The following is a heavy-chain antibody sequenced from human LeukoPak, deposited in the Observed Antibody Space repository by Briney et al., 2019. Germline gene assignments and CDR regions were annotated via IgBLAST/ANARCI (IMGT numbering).Heavy chain of an antibody. CDR3: ARAMRGYSDY. CDR2: IYYSGST. Sequence: SETLSLTCSVSGGSISSDYWSWIRQPPGKGLEWIGDIYYSGSTNYNPSLKSRVTISEDTSKNQFSLNLTSVTAADTAVYYCARAMRGYSDYWGQGTLVTVSS. CDR1: GGSISSDY. J-gene: IGHJ4*02. V-gene: IGHV4-59*01.